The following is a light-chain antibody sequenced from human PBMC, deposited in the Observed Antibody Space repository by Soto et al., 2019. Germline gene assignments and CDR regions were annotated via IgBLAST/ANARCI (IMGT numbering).Light chain of an antibody. CDR1: QSISSY. J-gene: IGKJ1*01. Sequence: TRGRCSLSASVGDRVTITCRASQSISSYLNWYQQKPGKAPKLLIYAASSLQSGVPSRFSGSGSGTDFYLTIRRLQHADFATFYCLQDSNSPWTFGQGTKVDIK. V-gene: IGKV1-6*01. CDR3: LQDSNSPWT. CDR2: AAS.